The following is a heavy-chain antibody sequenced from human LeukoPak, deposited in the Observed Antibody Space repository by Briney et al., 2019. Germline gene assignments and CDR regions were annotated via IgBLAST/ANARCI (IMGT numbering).Heavy chain of an antibody. D-gene: IGHD1-26*01. CDR3: ARDAVGATRPDSFDY. Sequence: ASVKVSCKASGYTFTSYGISWVRQAPGQGLEWMGWISAYNGNTNYAQKLQGRVTMTTDTSTSTAYMELRSLRSDDTAVYYCARDAVGATRPDSFDYWGQGTLVTASS. V-gene: IGHV1-18*01. CDR2: ISAYNGNT. CDR1: GYTFTSYG. J-gene: IGHJ4*02.